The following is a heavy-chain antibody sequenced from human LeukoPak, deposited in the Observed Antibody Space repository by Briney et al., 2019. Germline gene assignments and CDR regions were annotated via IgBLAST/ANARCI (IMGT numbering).Heavy chain of an antibody. D-gene: IGHD1-26*01. Sequence: PSETLSLTCAVYGRSFSGYYWSWIRQPPGKGLEWIGEINHSGSTNYNPSLKSRVTISVDTSKNQFSLKLSSVTAADTAVYYCARSFSALGFDYWGQGTLVTVSS. CDR2: INHSGST. J-gene: IGHJ4*02. V-gene: IGHV4-34*01. CDR3: ARSFSALGFDY. CDR1: GRSFSGYY.